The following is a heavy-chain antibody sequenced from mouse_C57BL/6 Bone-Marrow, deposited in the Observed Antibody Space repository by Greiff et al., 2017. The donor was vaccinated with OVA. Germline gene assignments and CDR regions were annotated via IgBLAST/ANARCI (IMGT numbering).Heavy chain of an antibody. Sequence: VPLDASGPGLVPPSPSLSLPFSFPGYSIPRCSYWNWIRQFPGNKLEFLCSLRYDCSNNSNPSLKNRISITRDTSKNQFFLKLNSVTTEDTATYYCAREGDYWGQGTTLTVSS. CDR1: GYSIPRCSY. CDR2: LRYDCSN. J-gene: IGHJ2*01. CDR3: AREGDY. V-gene: IGHV3-6*01.